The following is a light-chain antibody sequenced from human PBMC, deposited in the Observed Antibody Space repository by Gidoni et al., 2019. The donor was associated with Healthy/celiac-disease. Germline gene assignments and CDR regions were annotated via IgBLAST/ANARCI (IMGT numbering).Light chain of an antibody. CDR2: KAS. V-gene: IGKV1-5*03. J-gene: IGKJ1*01. CDR3: QQYNSYPWT. Sequence: DIQMTQSPSTLSASVGDRVTITCRASQSISSWLAWYQQKPGNDPKLLIYKASSLESGVPSRFSGSGSGTEFTLTISSLQPDDFATYYCQQYNSYPWTFGQGTKVEIK. CDR1: QSISSW.